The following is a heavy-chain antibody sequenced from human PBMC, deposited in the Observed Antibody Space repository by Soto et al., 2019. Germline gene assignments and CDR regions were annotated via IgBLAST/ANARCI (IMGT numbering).Heavy chain of an antibody. Sequence: QVQLVQSGAEVKKPGSSVKVSCKASGGTFSSYAISWVRQAPGQGLEWMGGIIPIFGTANYAQKFQGRVTNTPDESTSSAYVALRSVKSEETAVFSCARDASTRALSPWGQGTLVTVSS. CDR3: ARDASTRALSP. D-gene: IGHD2-2*01. V-gene: IGHV1-69*05. CDR2: IIPIFGTA. J-gene: IGHJ5*02. CDR1: GGTFSSYA.